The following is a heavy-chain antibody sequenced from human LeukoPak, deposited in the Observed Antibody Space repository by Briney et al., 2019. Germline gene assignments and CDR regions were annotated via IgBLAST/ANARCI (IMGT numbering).Heavy chain of an antibody. Sequence: PGGSLRLSCAASGFTFSNYWMSWVRQAPGKGLEWLANINQDGSEMYYVDSVKGRFTISRDNGKNSLYLQINSLRADDTAVYYCARDAGYNSGWYYSYWGQGTLVTVSS. CDR3: ARDAGYNSGWYYSY. CDR2: INQDGSEM. V-gene: IGHV3-7*01. J-gene: IGHJ4*02. CDR1: GFTFSNYW. D-gene: IGHD6-19*01.